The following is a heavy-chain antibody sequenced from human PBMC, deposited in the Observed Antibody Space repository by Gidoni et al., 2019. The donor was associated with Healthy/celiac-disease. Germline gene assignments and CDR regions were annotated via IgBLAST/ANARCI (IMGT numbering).Heavy chain of an antibody. V-gene: IGHV3-33*01. CDR3: ARSMTTDAFDI. CDR2: IWYDGSNK. CDR1: GFTFSSYG. J-gene: IGHJ3*02. D-gene: IGHD4-17*01. Sequence: QVQLVASGGGVVQPGRSLRPSCAASGFTFSSYGMHWVRQAPGKGLEWVAVIWYDGSNKYYADSVKGRFTITRDNSKNTLYLQMNSLRAEDTAVYYCARSMTTDAFDIWGQGTMVTVSS.